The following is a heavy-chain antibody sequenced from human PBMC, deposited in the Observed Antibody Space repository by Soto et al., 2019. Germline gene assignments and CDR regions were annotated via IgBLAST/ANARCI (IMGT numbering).Heavy chain of an antibody. D-gene: IGHD2-21*02. CDR1: GFSISSDA. CDR3: AKRQSGNFGPFDS. Sequence: GGSLRLSCAASGFSISSDAMRWVRHAPGKGLEWVSGISGSGANTNYADSVKGRFAISIDNSKNTLYLQMSSLRAEDTAVYYCAKRQSGNFGPFDSWGQGTLVTVSS. J-gene: IGHJ4*02. CDR2: ISGSGANT. V-gene: IGHV3-23*01.